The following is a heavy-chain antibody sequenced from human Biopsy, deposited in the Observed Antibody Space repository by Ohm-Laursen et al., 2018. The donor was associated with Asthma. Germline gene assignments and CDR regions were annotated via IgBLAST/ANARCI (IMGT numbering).Heavy chain of an antibody. Sequence: GASVKVSCKSLGGTFNTYVIGWVRQAPGQGLEWMGGINSVFGTTTYPQKFQDRVTITADDSTSTVYMELRSLRSEDKAVYYCARKAGSCISRTCYSLDFWGQGTLVTVSS. V-gene: IGHV1-69*13. CDR3: ARKAGSCISRTCYSLDF. CDR2: INSVFGTT. J-gene: IGHJ4*02. CDR1: GGTFNTYV. D-gene: IGHD2-2*01.